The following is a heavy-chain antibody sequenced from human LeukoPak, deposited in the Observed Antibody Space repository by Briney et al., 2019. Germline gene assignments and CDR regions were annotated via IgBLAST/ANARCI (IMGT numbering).Heavy chain of an antibody. CDR1: GYTFTGYY. CDR3: AKERMVRGVNFDY. Sequence: ASVKVSCKASGYTFTGYYMHWVRQAPGQGLEWMGWINPNSGGTNYAQKLQGRVTMTRDTSISTAYMELSRLRSDDTAVYYCAKERMVRGVNFDYWGQGTLVTVSS. J-gene: IGHJ4*02. D-gene: IGHD3-10*01. CDR2: INPNSGGT. V-gene: IGHV1-2*02.